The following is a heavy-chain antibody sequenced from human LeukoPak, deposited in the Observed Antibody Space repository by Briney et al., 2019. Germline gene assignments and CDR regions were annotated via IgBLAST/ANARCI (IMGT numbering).Heavy chain of an antibody. CDR2: ISSRSTNM. J-gene: IGHJ4*02. V-gene: IGHV3-21*01. D-gene: IGHD5-18*01. CDR3: ARGEDSSEH. Sequence: GGSLRLSCAASGFPFSTYSMNWVRQTPGRGLEWVSSISSRSTNMYYADSVKGRFTISRDNAKNSLYLQMNSLSAEDTAVYYCARGEDSSEHWGQGTLVTVSS. CDR1: GFPFSTYS.